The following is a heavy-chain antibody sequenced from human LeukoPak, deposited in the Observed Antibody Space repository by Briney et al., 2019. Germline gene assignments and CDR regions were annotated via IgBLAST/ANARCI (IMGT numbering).Heavy chain of an antibody. D-gene: IGHD3-9*01. Sequence: SVKVSCKASGGTFSSYAISWVRQAPGQGLEWMGRIIPIFGIANYAQKFQGRVTMTTDTSTSTVYMELRSLRSDDTAIYYCARTDYDILTGARMDVWGKGTTVTVSS. V-gene: IGHV1-69*04. J-gene: IGHJ6*04. CDR2: IIPIFGIA. CDR3: ARTDYDILTGARMDV. CDR1: GGTFSSYA.